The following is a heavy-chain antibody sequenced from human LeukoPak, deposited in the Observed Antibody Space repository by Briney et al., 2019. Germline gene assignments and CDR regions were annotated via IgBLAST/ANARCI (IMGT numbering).Heavy chain of an antibody. J-gene: IGHJ6*03. CDR3: AKNGDYRSYYYYYYMDV. D-gene: IGHD4-17*01. CDR2: IWYDGSNK. Sequence: GRSLRLSCAASGFTFSSYGMNWVPQAPGKGLEWVAVIWYDGSNKYYADSVKGRFTISRDNSKNTLYLQMNSLRAEDTAVYYCAKNGDYRSYYYYYYMDVWGKGTTVTVSS. CDR1: GFTFSSYG. V-gene: IGHV3-33*06.